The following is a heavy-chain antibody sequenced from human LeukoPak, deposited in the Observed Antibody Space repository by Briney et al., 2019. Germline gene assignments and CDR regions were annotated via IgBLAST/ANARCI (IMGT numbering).Heavy chain of an antibody. Sequence: ASVKVSCKPSVYTFTGYYMHWVRQAPGQGLEWMGWINPNSGGTNYAQKFQGRVTMTRDTSISTAYMELSRLRSDDTAVYYCARDQGFWSGDSLDVWGKGTTVTVSS. D-gene: IGHD3-3*01. V-gene: IGHV1-2*02. CDR2: INPNSGGT. CDR3: ARDQGFWSGDSLDV. CDR1: VYTFTGYY. J-gene: IGHJ6*04.